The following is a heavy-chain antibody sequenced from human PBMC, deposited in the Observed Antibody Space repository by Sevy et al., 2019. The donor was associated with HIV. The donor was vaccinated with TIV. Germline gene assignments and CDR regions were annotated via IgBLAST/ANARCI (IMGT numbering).Heavy chain of an antibody. CDR2: INPNSGGT. CDR1: GYTFSDYY. CDR3: ARQSAYHFYGMGV. V-gene: IGHV1-2*02. Sequence: ASVKVSCKASGYTFSDYYIHWVRQAPGQGLEWMGWINPNSGGTNYAQKFQGRVTMTRDTSITTAYMELSRMRSDDTAVYYCARQSAYHFYGMGVWGQGTTVTVSS. D-gene: IGHD3-16*01. J-gene: IGHJ6*02.